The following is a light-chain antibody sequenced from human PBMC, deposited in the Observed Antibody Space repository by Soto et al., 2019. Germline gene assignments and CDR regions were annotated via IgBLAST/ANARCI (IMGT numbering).Light chain of an antibody. Sequence: QSALTQPASVSGSPGQSITISCTVTSSDVGSYNLVSWYQQHPGKAPELMIYEASKRPSGVSSRFSASKSGNTASLTISGLQAGDEADYYCCAYAAGGTFDVFGTGTKVTVL. CDR3: CAYAAGGTFDV. CDR1: SSDVGSYNL. V-gene: IGLV2-23*02. J-gene: IGLJ1*01. CDR2: EAS.